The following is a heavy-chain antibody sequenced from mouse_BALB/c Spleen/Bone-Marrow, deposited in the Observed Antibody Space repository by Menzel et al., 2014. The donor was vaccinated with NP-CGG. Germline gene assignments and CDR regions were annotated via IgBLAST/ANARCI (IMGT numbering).Heavy chain of an antibody. CDR1: GYTFTSYY. J-gene: IGHJ4*01. Sequence: QVQLKDSGAELVKPGASVKLSCKASGYTFTSYYIYWVKQRPGQGLEWIGGINPSNGGTNFNEKFKSKATLTVDKSSSTAYMQLSSLTSEDSAVYYCLRGDGYYDYVMDYWGQGTSVTVSS. V-gene: IGHV1S81*02. D-gene: IGHD2-3*01. CDR3: LRGDGYYDYVMDY. CDR2: INPSNGGT.